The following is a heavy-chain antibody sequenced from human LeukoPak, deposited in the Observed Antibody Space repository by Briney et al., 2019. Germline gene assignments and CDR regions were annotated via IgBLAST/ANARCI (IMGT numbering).Heavy chain of an antibody. CDR2: IYYSGST. D-gene: IGHD1-26*01. Sequence: SETLSLTCTVSGGSISSYYRSWIRQPPGKGLEWIGYIYYSGSTNYNPSLKSRVTISVDTSKNQFSLKLSSVTAADTAVYYCASDSGSYIDYWGQGTLVTVSS. J-gene: IGHJ4*02. CDR1: GGSISSYY. V-gene: IGHV4-59*08. CDR3: ASDSGSYIDY.